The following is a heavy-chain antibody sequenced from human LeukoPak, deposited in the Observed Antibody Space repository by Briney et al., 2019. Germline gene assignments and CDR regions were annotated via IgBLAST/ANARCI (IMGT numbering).Heavy chain of an antibody. CDR1: GYTFTSYY. CDR3: ARGTGIMDTAMDFDY. Sequence: ASVKVSCKASGYTFTSYYMHWVRQAPGQGLEWMGIINPSGGSTSYAQKFQGRVTTTRDTSTSTVYMELSSLRSEDTAVYYCARGTGIMDTAMDFDYWGQGTLVTVSS. V-gene: IGHV1-46*01. J-gene: IGHJ4*02. D-gene: IGHD5-18*01. CDR2: INPSGGST.